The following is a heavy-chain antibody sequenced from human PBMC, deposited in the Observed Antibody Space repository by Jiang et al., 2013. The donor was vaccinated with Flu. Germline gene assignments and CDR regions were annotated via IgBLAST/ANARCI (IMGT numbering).Heavy chain of an antibody. CDR2: IYYSGST. V-gene: IGHV4-59*01. CDR3: ARAQGDFWRGITWYFDY. J-gene: IGHJ4*02. Sequence: SGSGLVKPSETLSLTCTVSGGSISSYYWSWIRQPPGKGLEWIGYIYYSGSTNYNPSLKSRVTISVDTSKNQFSLKLSSVTAADTAVYYCARAQGDFWRGITWYFDYWGQGTLVTVSS. CDR1: GGSISSYY. D-gene: IGHD3-3*01.